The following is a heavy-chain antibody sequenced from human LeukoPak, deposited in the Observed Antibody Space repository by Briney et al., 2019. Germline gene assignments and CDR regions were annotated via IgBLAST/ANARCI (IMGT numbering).Heavy chain of an antibody. V-gene: IGHV3-48*04. Sequence: GSLDLSCAASGFPFSSYSMNWVRQAPGKGLEGVSYISSSSSTIYYADSVKGRFTISRDNAKNSLYLQMNSLRAEDTAVYYCARALLSFYGMDVWGQGTTVTVSS. D-gene: IGHD1-26*01. CDR1: GFPFSSYS. CDR3: ARALLSFYGMDV. CDR2: ISSSSSTI. J-gene: IGHJ6*02.